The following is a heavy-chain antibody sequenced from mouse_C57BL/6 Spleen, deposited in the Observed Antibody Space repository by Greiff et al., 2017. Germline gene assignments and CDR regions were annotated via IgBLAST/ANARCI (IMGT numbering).Heavy chain of an antibody. CDR3: ARDYAMDY. CDR2: INYDGSST. J-gene: IGHJ4*01. V-gene: IGHV5-16*01. CDR1: GFTFSDYY. Sequence: EVQLVESEGGLVQPGSSMKLSCTASGFTFSDYYMAWVRQVPEKGLEWVANINYDGSSTYYLDSLKSRFIISRDNAKNILYLQMSSLKSEDTATYYCARDYAMDYWGQGTSGTVSS.